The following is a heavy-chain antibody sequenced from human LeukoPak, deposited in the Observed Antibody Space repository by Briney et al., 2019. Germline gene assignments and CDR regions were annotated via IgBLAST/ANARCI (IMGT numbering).Heavy chain of an antibody. J-gene: IGHJ4*02. CDR3: ARDHGGLDY. CDR1: GFTLSDHY. CDR2: TRNKASSYTT. V-gene: IGHV3-72*01. Sequence: GGSLRLSCAASGFTLSDHYMDWVRQAPGKGLEWVGRTRNKASSYTTEYAASVKGRFTISRDDSKNSLYLQMNSLKTEDTAVYYCARDHGGLDYWGQGTLVTVSS. D-gene: IGHD4-23*01.